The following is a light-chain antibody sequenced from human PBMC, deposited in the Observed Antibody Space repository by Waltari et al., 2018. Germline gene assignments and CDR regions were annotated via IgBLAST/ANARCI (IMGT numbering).Light chain of an antibody. Sequence: TQSPSSLSASVGDRVTITCRASQSISSYLNWYQQKPGKAPKLLIYAASSLQSGVPSRFSGSGSGTDFTLTISSLQPEDFATYYCQQSYSTPRTFGQGTKLEIK. CDR1: QSISSY. CDR3: QQSYSTPRT. V-gene: IGKV1-39*01. CDR2: AAS. J-gene: IGKJ2*01.